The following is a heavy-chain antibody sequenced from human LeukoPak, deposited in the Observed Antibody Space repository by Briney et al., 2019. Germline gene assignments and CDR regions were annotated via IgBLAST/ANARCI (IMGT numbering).Heavy chain of an antibody. D-gene: IGHD4-23*01. Sequence: ASVKVSCKASGYTFTGYYMHWVRQAPGQGLEWMGWINPNSGGTNYVQKFQGRVTMTRDTSISTAYMELSRLRSDDTAVYYCARDRRSTTVEDYWGQGTLVTVSP. CDR3: ARDRRSTTVEDY. V-gene: IGHV1-2*02. CDR2: INPNSGGT. CDR1: GYTFTGYY. J-gene: IGHJ4*02.